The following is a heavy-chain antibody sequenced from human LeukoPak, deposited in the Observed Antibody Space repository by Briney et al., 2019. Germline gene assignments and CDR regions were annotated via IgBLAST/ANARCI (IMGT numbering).Heavy chain of an antibody. Sequence: GGSLRLSCAASGFTFSSYSMNWVRQAPGKGLEWVSSISSSSSYIYYADSVKGRFTISRDNAKNSLYLQMNSLRAEDTAVYYCARADEANQSRDWGQGTLVTVSS. V-gene: IGHV3-21*01. J-gene: IGHJ4*02. CDR3: ARADEANQSRD. CDR2: ISSSSSYI. CDR1: GFTFSSYS. D-gene: IGHD6-13*01.